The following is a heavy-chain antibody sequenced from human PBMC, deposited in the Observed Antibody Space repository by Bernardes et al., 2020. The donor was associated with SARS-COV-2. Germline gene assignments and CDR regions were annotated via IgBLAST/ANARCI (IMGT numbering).Heavy chain of an antibody. CDR2: ISGSGGST. J-gene: IGHJ6*02. V-gene: IGHV3-23*01. D-gene: IGHD2-15*01. Sequence: GGSLRLSCAASGFTFSSYAMSWVRQAPGKGLEWVSAISGSGGSTYYADSVKGRFTISRDNSKNTLYLQMNSLRAEDTAVYYCAKEGQYCSGGSCYSGRYYYYGMDVWGQGTTVTVSS. CDR1: GFTFSSYA. CDR3: AKEGQYCSGGSCYSGRYYYYGMDV.